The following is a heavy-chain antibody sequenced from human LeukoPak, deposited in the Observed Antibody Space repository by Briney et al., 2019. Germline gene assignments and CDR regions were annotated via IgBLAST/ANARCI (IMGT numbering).Heavy chain of an antibody. CDR1: GFTFSSYG. CDR2: ISGSGGRT. CDR3: ARGSVVVITEGYFDY. V-gene: IGHV3-23*01. J-gene: IGHJ4*02. Sequence: GGSLRLSCAVSGFTFSSYGMSWVRQAPGKGLEWVSGISGSGGRTYYADSVKGRFTISRDNSKNTVYLQMNSLRAEDTAVYYCARGSVVVITEGYFDYWGQGTLVTVSS. D-gene: IGHD3-22*01.